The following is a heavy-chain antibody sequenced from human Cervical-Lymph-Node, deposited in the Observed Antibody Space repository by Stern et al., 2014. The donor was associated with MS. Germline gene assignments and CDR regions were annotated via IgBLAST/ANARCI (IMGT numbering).Heavy chain of an antibody. D-gene: IGHD3-10*01. Sequence: VQLEESGAEVKKPGSSVKVSCKASGGTFSVYAISWLRQAPGQGLEWMGGIIPILGTANYAQTFQGKVTITADGSKKTAYMELNNLRSDDTAVYYCARDQRHSDSGTFAFDIWGQGTMVTVSS. CDR3: ARDQRHSDSGTFAFDI. CDR2: IIPILGTA. CDR1: GGTFSVYA. J-gene: IGHJ3*02. V-gene: IGHV1-69*01.